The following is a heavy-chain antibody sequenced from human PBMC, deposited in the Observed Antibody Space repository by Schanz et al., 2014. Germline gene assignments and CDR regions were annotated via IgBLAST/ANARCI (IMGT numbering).Heavy chain of an antibody. V-gene: IGHV3-72*01. CDR1: GFTFSKYG. D-gene: IGHD3-16*01. CDR2: SRNKGHSYTS. J-gene: IGHJ4*02. CDR3: VRLDVHDY. Sequence: VQLVESGGGVVQPGRSLRLSCAASGFTFSKYGVHWVRQAPGKGLEWVGHSRNKGHSYTSEYAASVKGRFTISRDDSRNSLYLQMSSLKTEDTAVYYCVRLDVHDYWGQGTLVTVSA.